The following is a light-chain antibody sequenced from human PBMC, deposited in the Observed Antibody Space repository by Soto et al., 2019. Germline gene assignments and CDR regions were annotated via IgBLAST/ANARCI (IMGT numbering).Light chain of an antibody. CDR3: SSYTSSSPYV. CDR1: SSDVGDYNY. V-gene: IGLV2-14*01. CDR2: DVS. J-gene: IGLJ1*01. Sequence: QSVLTQPASVSGSPGQSITISCTGTSSDVGDYNYVSWYQQHPGKAPKVMIYDVSDRPPGVSNRFSGSKSGNTASLTISGLQAEDEADYYCSSYTSSSPYVFGTGTKLTVL.